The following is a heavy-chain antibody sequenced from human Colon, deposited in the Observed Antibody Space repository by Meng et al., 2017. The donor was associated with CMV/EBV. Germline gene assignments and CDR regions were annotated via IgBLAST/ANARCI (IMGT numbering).Heavy chain of an antibody. CDR2: INHRADT. CDR3: ARTIRASRAGWFDP. CDR1: NLSLPGYY. J-gene: IGHJ5*02. D-gene: IGHD4/OR15-4a*01. Sequence: CTVDNLSLPGYYWGWIRQPPGKGLEWIGEINHRADTNYNPSLKSRVTMSVDTSKNHFSLSLTSVTAADTAVYYCARTIRASRAGWFDPWGQGTPVTVSS. V-gene: IGHV4-34*01.